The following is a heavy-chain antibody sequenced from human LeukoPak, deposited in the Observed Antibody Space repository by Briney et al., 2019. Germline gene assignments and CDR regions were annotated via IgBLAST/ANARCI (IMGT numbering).Heavy chain of an antibody. D-gene: IGHD6-13*01. CDR1: GFSFSSFA. CDR3: AKSKAAVGGVFDI. V-gene: IGHV3-23*01. J-gene: IGHJ3*02. Sequence: SGESLRLSCAASGFSFSSFAMTWVRQAPGKGQEWVSGVSDSGGTTYYADSVKGRFTISRDNSKNTLYLQMNSLRAEDTAVYYCAKSKAAVGGVFDIWGQGTMVTVSS. CDR2: VSDSGGTT.